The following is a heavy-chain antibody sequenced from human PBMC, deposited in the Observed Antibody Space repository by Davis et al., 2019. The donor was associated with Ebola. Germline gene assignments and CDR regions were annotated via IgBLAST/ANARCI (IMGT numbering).Heavy chain of an antibody. CDR1: GFTFSSYA. Sequence: GESLKISCAASGFTFSSYAMSWVRQAPGKGLEWVSTISGGTTYYADSVKGRFTISRDNAKNSLYLQMNSLRDEDTAVYYCARGFRGGWSFGIDYWGQGTLVTVSS. CDR2: ISGGTT. V-gene: IGHV3-23*01. D-gene: IGHD6-19*01. J-gene: IGHJ4*02. CDR3: ARGFRGGWSFGIDY.